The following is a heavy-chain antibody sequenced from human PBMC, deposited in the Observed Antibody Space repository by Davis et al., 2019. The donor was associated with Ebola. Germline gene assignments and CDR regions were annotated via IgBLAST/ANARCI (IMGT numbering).Heavy chain of an antibody. CDR2: MNPNSGNT. J-gene: IGHJ4*02. Sequence: ASVKVSCKASGYTFTSYDINWVRQATGQGLEWMGWMNPNSGNTGYAQKFQGRVTITADKSTSTAYMELSSLRSEDTAVYYCARSLNYYDSSLDYWGQGTLVTVSS. CDR3: ARSLNYYDSSLDY. CDR1: GYTFTSYD. D-gene: IGHD3-22*01. V-gene: IGHV1-8*01.